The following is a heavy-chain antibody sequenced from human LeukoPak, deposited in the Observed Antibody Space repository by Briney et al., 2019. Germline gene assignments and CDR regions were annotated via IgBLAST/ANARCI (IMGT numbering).Heavy chain of an antibody. J-gene: IGHJ5*02. CDR2: ISDYNGNT. Sequence: AAVTVSCKASGYTFTSYGISWVRQAPGQGLEWMGWISDYNGNTNYAQKLQGRVTMTTDTSTSTAYMELRSLRSDDTAVYYCAREGGSYCSSTSCYCDPWGQGTLDSVFS. V-gene: IGHV1-18*01. CDR1: GYTFTSYG. CDR3: AREGGSYCSSTSCYCDP. D-gene: IGHD2-2*01.